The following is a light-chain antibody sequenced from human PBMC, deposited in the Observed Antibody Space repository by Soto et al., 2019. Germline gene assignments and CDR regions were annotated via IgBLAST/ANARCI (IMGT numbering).Light chain of an antibody. V-gene: IGKV1-39*01. CDR3: QQSYSTLT. CDR2: AAS. CDR1: QSISSY. J-gene: IGKJ4*01. Sequence: DIQMTQSPSSLSASVGDRVTITCRAGQSISSYLNWYQQKPGKAPKLLIYAASSLQSGVPSRFSGSGSGTDFTLTISSLQPEDFATYDCQQSYSTLTFGGGTKVEIK.